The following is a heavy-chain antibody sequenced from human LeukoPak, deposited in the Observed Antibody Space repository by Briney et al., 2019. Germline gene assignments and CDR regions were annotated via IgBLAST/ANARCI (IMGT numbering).Heavy chain of an antibody. CDR2: INPNSGGT. V-gene: IGHV1-2*02. Sequence: GASVTVSCKASGYTFTGYYMHWVRQAPGQGLEWMGWINPNSGGTNYAQKSQGRVTMTRDTSISTAYMELSRLRSDDTAVYYCAKRGAEVGTTVAPGDYWGQGTLLTVSS. D-gene: IGHD1-26*01. CDR1: GYTFTGYY. CDR3: AKRGAEVGTTVAPGDY. J-gene: IGHJ4*02.